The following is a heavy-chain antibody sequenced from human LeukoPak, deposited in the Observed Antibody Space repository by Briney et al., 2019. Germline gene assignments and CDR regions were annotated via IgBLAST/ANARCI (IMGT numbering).Heavy chain of an antibody. V-gene: IGHV5-51*01. D-gene: IGHD3-16*01. CDR3: ARFRAAYRYYYGMDV. CDR1: GYSFTSYW. Sequence: RGESLQISCKGSGYSFTSYWIGWVRQMPGKGLEWMGIIYPGDSDTRYSPSFQGQVTISADKSISTAYLQWSSLKASDTAMYYCARFRAAYRYYYGMDVWGQGTTVTVSS. CDR2: IYPGDSDT. J-gene: IGHJ6*02.